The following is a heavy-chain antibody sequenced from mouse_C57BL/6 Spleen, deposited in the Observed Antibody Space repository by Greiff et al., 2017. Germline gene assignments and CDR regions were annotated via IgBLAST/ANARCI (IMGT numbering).Heavy chain of an antibody. CDR3: ARDYYSNYGGAMDY. CDR2: IWTGGGT. V-gene: IGHV2-9-1*01. J-gene: IGHJ4*01. CDR1: GFSLTSYA. D-gene: IGHD2-5*01. Sequence: VQRVESGPGLVAPSQSLSITCTVSGFSLTSYAISWVRQPPGKGLEWLGVIWTGGGTNYNSALKSRLSISKDNSKSQVFLKRNSLQTDDTARYYCARDYYSNYGGAMDYWGQGTSVTVSS.